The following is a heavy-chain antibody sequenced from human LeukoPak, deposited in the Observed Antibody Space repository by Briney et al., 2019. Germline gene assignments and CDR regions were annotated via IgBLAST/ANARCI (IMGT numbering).Heavy chain of an antibody. Sequence: HPGGSLRLSCAASGFTFSSYAMHWVRQAPGKGLEYVSAISSNGGSTYYANSVKGRFTISRDNSKNTLYLQMGSLRAEDMAVYYCASVYLNYIDYWGQGTLVTVSS. V-gene: IGHV3-64*01. D-gene: IGHD1-7*01. J-gene: IGHJ4*02. CDR1: GFTFSSYA. CDR2: ISSNGGST. CDR3: ASVYLNYIDY.